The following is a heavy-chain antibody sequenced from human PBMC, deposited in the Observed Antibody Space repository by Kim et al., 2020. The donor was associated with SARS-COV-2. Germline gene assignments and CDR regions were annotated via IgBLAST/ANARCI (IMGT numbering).Heavy chain of an antibody. CDR2: ISSSSSYI. Sequence: GGSLRLSCAASGFTFSSYSMNWVRQAPGKGLEWVSSISSSSSYIYYADSVKGRFTISRDNAKNSLYLQMNSLRAEDTAVYYCARRCVGGDWGGYFELWGRGTLVTVSS. V-gene: IGHV3-21*01. D-gene: IGHD2-21*02. J-gene: IGHJ2*01. CDR3: ARRCVGGDWGGYFEL. CDR1: GFTFSSYS.